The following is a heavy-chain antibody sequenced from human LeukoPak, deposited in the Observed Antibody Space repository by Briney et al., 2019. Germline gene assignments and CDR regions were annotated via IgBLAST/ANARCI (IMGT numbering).Heavy chain of an antibody. CDR3: ASPPPYYYDSSGYLHY. J-gene: IGHJ4*02. D-gene: IGHD3-22*01. Sequence: ASVKVSCKASGGTFSSYAISWVRQAPGQGLEWMGGIIPIFGTANYAQKFQGRVTITADESTSTAYMELSSLRSEGTAVYYCASPPPYYYDSSGYLHYWGQGTLVTVSS. CDR2: IIPIFGTA. CDR1: GGTFSSYA. V-gene: IGHV1-69*01.